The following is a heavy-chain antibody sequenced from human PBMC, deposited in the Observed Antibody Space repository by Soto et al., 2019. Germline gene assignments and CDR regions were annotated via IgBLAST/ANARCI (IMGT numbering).Heavy chain of an antibody. CDR2: INPSGGST. J-gene: IGHJ6*03. CDR3: ASWGFWSGFTTPNYYYYYMDV. CDR1: GYTFTSYY. Sequence: QVQLVQSGAEVKKPGASVKVSCKASGYTFTSYYMHWVRQAPGQGLEWMGIINPSGGSTSYAQKFQGRVTMTRDTSPSTVYMELSSLRSEDTAVYYCASWGFWSGFTTPNYYYYYMDVWGKGTTVTVSS. D-gene: IGHD3-3*01. V-gene: IGHV1-46*03.